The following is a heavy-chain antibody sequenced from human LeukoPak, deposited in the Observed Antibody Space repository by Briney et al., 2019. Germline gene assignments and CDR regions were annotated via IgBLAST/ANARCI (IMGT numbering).Heavy chain of an antibody. CDR1: GGSISSSSYY. V-gene: IGHV4-39*07. D-gene: IGHD3-3*01. Sequence: SETLSLTCTVSGGSISSSSYYWGWIRQPPGKGLEWIGSIYYSGSTYYNPSLKSRITISVDTSRNQFSLKLSSVTAADTAVYYCARGGVVMSRSHFDPWGQGTLVTVSS. CDR3: ARGGVVMSRSHFDP. CDR2: IYYSGST. J-gene: IGHJ5*02.